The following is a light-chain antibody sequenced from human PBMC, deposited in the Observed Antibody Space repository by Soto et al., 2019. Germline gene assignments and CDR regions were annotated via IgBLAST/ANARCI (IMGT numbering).Light chain of an antibody. V-gene: IGKV1-5*01. CDR1: QTITSW. Sequence: DIHMTHSPSTLSASVGDRVTITCRASQTITSWLAWYQQKPGKVPNLLISDASALQSGVPSRFSGSGSGKEFTLTISSLQPDDFATYYCQQYNSYPQTFGGGIKVDIX. CDR2: DAS. J-gene: IGKJ4*01. CDR3: QQYNSYPQT.